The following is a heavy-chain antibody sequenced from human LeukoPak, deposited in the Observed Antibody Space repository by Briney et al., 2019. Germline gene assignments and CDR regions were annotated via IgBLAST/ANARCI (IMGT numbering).Heavy chain of an antibody. CDR1: GGSIRSYY. D-gene: IGHD6-19*01. V-gene: IGHV4-4*07. Sequence: PSETLSLTXTVSGGSIRSYYWSWIRQPAGKGLEWIGRIYTSGSTNYNPSLKSRVTMSVDTSKNQFSLKLSSVTAADTAVYYCARDSSGWDEYFQHWGQGTLVTVSS. CDR3: ARDSSGWDEYFQH. CDR2: IYTSGST. J-gene: IGHJ1*01.